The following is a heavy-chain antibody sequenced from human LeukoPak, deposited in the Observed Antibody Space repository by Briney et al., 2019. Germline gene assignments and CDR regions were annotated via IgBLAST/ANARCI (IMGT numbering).Heavy chain of an antibody. Sequence: ASVKVSCKASGYTFTGYYMHWVRQAPGQGLEWMGGFDPEDGETIYAQKFQGRVTMTEDTSTDTAYMELSSLRSEDTAVYYCATALSSRDDYWGQGTLVTVSS. CDR1: GYTFTGYY. D-gene: IGHD6-6*01. V-gene: IGHV1-24*01. CDR2: FDPEDGET. J-gene: IGHJ4*02. CDR3: ATALSSRDDY.